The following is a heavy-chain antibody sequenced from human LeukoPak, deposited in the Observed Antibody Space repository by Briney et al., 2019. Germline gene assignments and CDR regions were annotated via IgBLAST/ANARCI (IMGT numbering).Heavy chain of an antibody. J-gene: IGHJ4*02. CDR2: INHSGST. CDR3: ARSGSWTLNFDS. CDR1: VGSFSGYY. D-gene: IGHD6-13*01. V-gene: IGHV4-34*01. Sequence: SETLSLTCAVYVGSFSGYYWSWIRQPPGKGLEWIGEINHSGSTNYNPSLKSRVTISVDTSKNQFSLKLSSVTAADTAVYYCARSGSWTLNFDSWGQGTLVTVSS.